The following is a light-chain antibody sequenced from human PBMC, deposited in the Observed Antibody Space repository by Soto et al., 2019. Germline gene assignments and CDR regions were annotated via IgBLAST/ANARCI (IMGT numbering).Light chain of an antibody. CDR3: QQSYNSPYT. V-gene: IGKV1-39*01. Sequence: DIQMTQSPPSLSASVGDRVTITCRASQTINKNLNWYRHKLGKAPELLIYDASDSQAGVPSRFSGSGSGTDFTLIISGPQPEDFATYYCQQSYNSPYTFGQGTKLEIK. CDR2: DAS. CDR1: QTINKN. J-gene: IGKJ2*01.